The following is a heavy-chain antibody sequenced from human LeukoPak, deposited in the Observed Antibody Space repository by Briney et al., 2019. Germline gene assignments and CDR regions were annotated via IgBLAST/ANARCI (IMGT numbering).Heavy chain of an antibody. J-gene: IGHJ4*02. CDR2: ISAHNGNT. V-gene: IGHV1-18*01. Sequence: ASVKVSCKASGYTFTSYGISWVRQAPGQGLEWMGRISAHNGNTNYAQKLQGRVTMTTDTSRSTAYMELRSLRSDDTAVYYCARDLSYYDSSDYAELDYWGQGTLVTVSS. CDR3: ARDLSYYDSSDYAELDY. CDR1: GYTFTSYG. D-gene: IGHD3-22*01.